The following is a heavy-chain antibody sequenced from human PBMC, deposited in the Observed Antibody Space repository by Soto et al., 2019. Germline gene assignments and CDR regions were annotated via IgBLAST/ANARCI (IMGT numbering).Heavy chain of an antibody. CDR2: ISSSSSTI. V-gene: IGHV3-48*01. CDR3: ARMYSSGWYAYYYYYMDV. J-gene: IGHJ6*03. Sequence: PGGSLRLSCVASGFTFSRYSMNWVRQAPGKGLEWVSYISSSSSTIYYADSVKGRFTISRDNAKNSLYLQMNSLRAEDTAVYYCARMYSSGWYAYYYYYMDVWGKGTTVAVSS. D-gene: IGHD6-19*01. CDR1: GFTFSRYS.